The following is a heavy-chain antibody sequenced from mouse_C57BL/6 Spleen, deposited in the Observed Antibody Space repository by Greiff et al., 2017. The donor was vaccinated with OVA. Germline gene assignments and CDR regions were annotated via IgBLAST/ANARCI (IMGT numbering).Heavy chain of an antibody. D-gene: IGHD2-3*01. Sequence: EVQVVESGGGLVKPGGSLKLSCAASGFTFSDYGMHWVRQAPEKGLEWVAYISSGSSTIYYADTVKGRFTISRDNAKNTLFLQMTSLRSEDTAMYYCARGDGLDYWGQGTTLTVSS. CDR2: ISSGSSTI. CDR3: ARGDGLDY. J-gene: IGHJ2*01. V-gene: IGHV5-17*01. CDR1: GFTFSDYG.